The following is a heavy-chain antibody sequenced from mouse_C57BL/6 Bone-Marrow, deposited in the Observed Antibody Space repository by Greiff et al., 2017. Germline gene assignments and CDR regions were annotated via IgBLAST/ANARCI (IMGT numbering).Heavy chain of an antibody. J-gene: IGHJ3*01. D-gene: IGHD2-3*01. Sequence: VKLMESGPELVKPGASVKISCKASGYAFSSSWMNWVKQRPGKGLEWIGRIYPGDGDTNYNGKFKGKATLTADKSSSTAYMQLSSLTSEDSAVYFCARTYDGSYDWFAYWGQGTLVTVSA. CDR3: ARTYDGSYDWFAY. CDR2: IYPGDGDT. CDR1: GYAFSSSW. V-gene: IGHV1-82*01.